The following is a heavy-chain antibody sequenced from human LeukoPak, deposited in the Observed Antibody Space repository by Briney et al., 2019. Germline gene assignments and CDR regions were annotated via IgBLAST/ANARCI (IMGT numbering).Heavy chain of an antibody. CDR3: VRGGQSTNCFDY. V-gene: IGHV3-64*02. CDR1: GFIFSSYA. Sequence: GGSLRLSCAASGFIFSSYAMQWVRQAPGKELECISAITGNGGGTFYADSVKGRFTISRDNSKNTLLLQMDSLKAEDMAVYYCVRGGQSTNCFDYWGQGILVTVSS. CDR2: ITGNGGGT. D-gene: IGHD1-1*01. J-gene: IGHJ4*02.